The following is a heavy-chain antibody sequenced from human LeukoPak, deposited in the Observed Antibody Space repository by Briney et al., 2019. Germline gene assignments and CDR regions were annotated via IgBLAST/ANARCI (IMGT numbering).Heavy chain of an antibody. J-gene: IGHJ4*02. D-gene: IGHD4-17*01. V-gene: IGHV3-74*01. CDR1: GFTFSSYW. Sequence: GGSLRLSCAASGFTFSSYWIHWVRQAPGKGLVWVSGINSDGSSTRYADFAKGRFTISRVNAKNTLYLRMNSLRAEDTAVYYCPRGSTYGDPPDYWGKGTLVTVSS. CDR3: PRGSTYGDPPDY. CDR2: INSDGSST.